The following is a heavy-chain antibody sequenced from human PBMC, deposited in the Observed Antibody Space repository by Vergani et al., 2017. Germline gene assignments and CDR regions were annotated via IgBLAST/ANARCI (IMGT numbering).Heavy chain of an antibody. CDR3: ARGTFLHAFDN. CDR2: IYSSGST. J-gene: IGHJ3*02. D-gene: IGHD1-26*01. CDR1: GDSISSGNYY. Sequence: QVQLQESDPGLLKPSQTLSLTCSVAGDSISSGNYYWNWIRQPAGKGLEWMGRIYSSGSTSYNPSIKSRITMSLDTSKNQFSLSLSSVTAADTAVYYCARGTFLHAFDNWGQGTVVTVSS. V-gene: IGHV4-61*02.